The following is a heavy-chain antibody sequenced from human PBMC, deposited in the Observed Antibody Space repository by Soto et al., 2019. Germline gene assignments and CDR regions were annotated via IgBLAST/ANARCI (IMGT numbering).Heavy chain of an antibody. CDR3: ARDPSHGSGSYLDY. Sequence: QVQLVERGGGVVQPGRSLRLSCTASGFSFNNYGMHWVRQAPGKGLEWVAVIWYDGSNKYYAGSVKGRFTISRDNSKNTLYLHMSSLRAEDTAVYFCARDPSHGSGSYLDYWGQGTLVTVSS. D-gene: IGHD3-10*01. CDR2: IWYDGSNK. J-gene: IGHJ4*02. CDR1: GFSFNNYG. V-gene: IGHV3-33*01.